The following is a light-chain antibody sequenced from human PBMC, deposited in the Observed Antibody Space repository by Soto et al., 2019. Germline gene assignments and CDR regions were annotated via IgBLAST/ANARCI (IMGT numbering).Light chain of an antibody. Sequence: EIVLTQSPGTLSLSPGERATLSCRASQRISGSYLAWFQQRPGQTPRLLIYGASNRAAGIPDRFSGSGSGTDFTLTINRLEPEDFAVYLCQQSGSSPWTFGQGTKVEIK. J-gene: IGKJ1*01. CDR3: QQSGSSPWT. CDR1: QRISGSY. CDR2: GAS. V-gene: IGKV3-20*01.